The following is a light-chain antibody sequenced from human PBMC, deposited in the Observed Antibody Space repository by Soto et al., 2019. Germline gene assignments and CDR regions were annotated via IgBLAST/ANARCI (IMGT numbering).Light chain of an antibody. Sequence: DIQMTQSPSSLSASVGDAVTITCRASQTIMTYLNWYQLKPGKPPRLLIYAASSLQSGVPSRFCGSGSGTDFTLTISSLQPEDFATYSCQQSYNSPQPFGRGTKVDIK. J-gene: IGKJ1*01. CDR1: QTIMTY. V-gene: IGKV1-39*01. CDR2: AAS. CDR3: QQSYNSPQP.